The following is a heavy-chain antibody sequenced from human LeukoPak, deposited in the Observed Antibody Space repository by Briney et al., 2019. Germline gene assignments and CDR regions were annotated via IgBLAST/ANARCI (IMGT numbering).Heavy chain of an antibody. CDR2: ISAGGGTI. D-gene: IGHD1-20*01. Sequence: GGSLRLSCAASGFTFISYAMTWVRQAPGKGLEWVSAISAGGGTILYADSVRGRFTISRDNSKNTLYLQMNSLRAEDTAVYYCANLGNWNDVRDYWGQGTLVTVSS. J-gene: IGHJ4*02. CDR1: GFTFISYA. CDR3: ANLGNWNDVRDY. V-gene: IGHV3-23*01.